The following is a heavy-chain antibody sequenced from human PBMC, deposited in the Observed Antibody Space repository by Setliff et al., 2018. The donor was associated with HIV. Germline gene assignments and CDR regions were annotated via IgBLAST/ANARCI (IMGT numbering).Heavy chain of an antibody. CDR3: TTRSDYYYYYMDV. V-gene: IGHV3-15*01. Sequence: GGSLRLSCAASGFTLGNAWMTWVRQAPGKGLEWVGRIKSKIDGGTTDYATPVKGRFTISRHDSKNTLYLQMNSLKTEDTAVYFCTTRSDYYYYYMDVWGKGTTVTVSS. CDR2: IKSKIDGGTT. J-gene: IGHJ6*03. CDR1: GFTLGNAW.